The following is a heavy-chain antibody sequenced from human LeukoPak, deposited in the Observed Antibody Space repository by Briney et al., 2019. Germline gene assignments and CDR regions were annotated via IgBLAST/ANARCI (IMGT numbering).Heavy chain of an antibody. Sequence: SVKVSCKTSGGTFSRYALSWVRQAPGQGLEWMGGITPMFGTANYAQKFRGRVTITADESTSTAFMELRSLRSEDTAVYYCAREWDCHNSGYYYYYWGQGTLVTVSS. J-gene: IGHJ4*02. CDR3: AREWDCHNSGYYYYY. D-gene: IGHD3-22*01. CDR2: ITPMFGTA. V-gene: IGHV1-69*13. CDR1: GGTFSRYA.